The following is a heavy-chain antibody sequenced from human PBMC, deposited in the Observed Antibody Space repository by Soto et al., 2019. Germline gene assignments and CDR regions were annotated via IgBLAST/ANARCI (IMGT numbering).Heavy chain of an antibody. Sequence: PGGSLRLSCTASGFTFGDYAMSWFRQAPGKGLEWVGFIRSKAYGGTTEYAASVKGRFTISRDDSKSIAYLQMNSLKTEDTAVYYCTHTIFGVVISRNYGMDVWGQGTTVTVS. CDR3: THTIFGVVISRNYGMDV. CDR1: GFTFGDYA. V-gene: IGHV3-49*03. CDR2: IRSKAYGGTT. J-gene: IGHJ6*02. D-gene: IGHD3-3*01.